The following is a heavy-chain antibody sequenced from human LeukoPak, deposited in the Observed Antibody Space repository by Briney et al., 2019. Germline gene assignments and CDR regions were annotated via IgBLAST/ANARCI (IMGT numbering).Heavy chain of an antibody. D-gene: IGHD3-3*01. J-gene: IGHJ5*02. CDR2: INHSGST. CDR1: GGSFSGYY. CDR3: ARVAGGSIFGVVIQRGWFDP. V-gene: IGHV4-34*01. Sequence: PSETLSLTCAVYGGSFSGYYWSWIRQPPGKGLEWIGEINHSGSTNYNPSLTSRVTISVDTSKNQFSLKLSSVTAADTAVYYCARVAGGSIFGVVIQRGWFDPWGQGTLVTVSS.